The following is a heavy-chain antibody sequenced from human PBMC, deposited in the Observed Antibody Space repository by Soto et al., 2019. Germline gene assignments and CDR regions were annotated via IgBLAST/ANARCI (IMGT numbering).Heavy chain of an antibody. CDR2: IYYSGST. CDR3: ARDLWFGELGGMDV. Sequence: QVQLQESGPGLVKPSQTLSLTCTVSGGSISSGGYYWSWICQHPGKGLEWIGYIYYSGSTYYNPSLKSRVTISVDTSKNQFSLKLSSVTAADTAVYYCARDLWFGELGGMDVWGQGTTVTVSS. CDR1: GGSISSGGYY. D-gene: IGHD3-10*01. V-gene: IGHV4-31*03. J-gene: IGHJ6*02.